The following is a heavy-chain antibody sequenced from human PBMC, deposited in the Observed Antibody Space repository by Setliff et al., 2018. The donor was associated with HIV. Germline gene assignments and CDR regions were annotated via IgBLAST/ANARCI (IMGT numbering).Heavy chain of an antibody. V-gene: IGHV3-23*01. CDR3: AKDGISGGAYSPYYFDY. D-gene: IGHD2-15*01. CDR2: LSGSGGST. Sequence: GSLSLPFPASGFPLNTHSMSWVRQAPGQGLEGVSALSGSGGSTFYADTVKGRFTISRDDSKDTLYPQMNGLRVEDTAVNYCAKDGISGGAYSPYYFDYWGHGTLVTVSS. CDR1: GFPLNTHS. J-gene: IGHJ4*01.